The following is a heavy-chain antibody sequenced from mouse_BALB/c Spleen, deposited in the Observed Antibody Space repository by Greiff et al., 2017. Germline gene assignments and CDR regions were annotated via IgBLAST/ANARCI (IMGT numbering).Heavy chain of an antibody. CDR2: ISDGGSYT. J-gene: IGHJ4*01. CDR1: GFTFSDYY. Sequence: EVQLVESGGGLVKPGGSLKLSCAASGFTFSDYYMYWVRQTPEKRLEWVATISDGGSYTYYPDSVKGRFTISRDNAKNNLYLQMSSLKSEDTAMYYCARDYYGSSFPYYAMDYWGQGTSVTVSS. V-gene: IGHV5-4*02. D-gene: IGHD1-1*01. CDR3: ARDYYGSSFPYYAMDY.